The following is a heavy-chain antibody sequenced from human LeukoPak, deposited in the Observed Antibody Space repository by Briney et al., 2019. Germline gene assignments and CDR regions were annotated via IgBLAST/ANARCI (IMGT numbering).Heavy chain of an antibody. D-gene: IGHD1-26*01. CDR1: SGSISSTTYY. CDR3: ARSWYNGNYHGAFNM. V-gene: IGHV4-39*07. Sequence: SGTLSLTCTVSSGSISSTTYYWAWIRQPPGKGLEWIGSIYYNGDTYYNPSLKSRVIISADTSKNQFSPKLTSVTAADTAAYYCARSWYNGNYHGAFNMWDEGTMVTVTS. J-gene: IGHJ3*02. CDR2: IYYNGDT.